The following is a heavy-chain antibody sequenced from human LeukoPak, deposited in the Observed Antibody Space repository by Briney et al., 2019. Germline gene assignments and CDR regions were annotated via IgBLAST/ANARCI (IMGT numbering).Heavy chain of an antibody. CDR3: GRGGDAYGNY. CDR2: INHSGST. Sequence: PSETLSLTCAVYGGSFSGYYWGWIRQPPGKGLEWIGEINHSGSTNYNPSLKSRVTISVDTSKNQFSLKLSSVTAADTAVYYCGRGGDAYGNYGGQEPLSPVPS. J-gene: IGHJ4*02. V-gene: IGHV4-34*01. CDR1: GGSFSGYY. D-gene: IGHD4-17*01.